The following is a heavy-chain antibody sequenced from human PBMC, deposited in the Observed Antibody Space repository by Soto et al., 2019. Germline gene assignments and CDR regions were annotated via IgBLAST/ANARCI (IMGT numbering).Heavy chain of an antibody. CDR1: GGSISSYY. V-gene: IGHV4-59*01. CDR3: ARVYGDYGYFDY. J-gene: IGHJ4*02. Sequence: LSLTCTVSGGSISSYYWSWIRQPPGKGLEWIGYIYYSGSTNYNPSLKSRVTISVDTSKNQFSLKLSSVTAADTAVYYCARVYGDYGYFDYWGQGTLVTVSS. D-gene: IGHD4-17*01. CDR2: IYYSGST.